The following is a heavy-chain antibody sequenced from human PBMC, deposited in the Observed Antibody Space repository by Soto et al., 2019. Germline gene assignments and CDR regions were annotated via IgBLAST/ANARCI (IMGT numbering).Heavy chain of an antibody. V-gene: IGHV4-61*01. CDR3: RRGMGGICSGTSCIDYEYYRMDE. J-gene: IGHJ6*02. CDR2: IYYSGST. CDR1: GGSVSSGSYY. Sequence: PSETLSLTCTVSGGSVSSGSYYWSWIRQPPGKRLEWIGYIYYSGSTNYNPSLKSRVTISVDTSKNQFSLKLSSVSGEDTALYYCRRGMGGICSGTSCIDYEYYRMDEWGQGTTVAVS. D-gene: IGHD2-2*01.